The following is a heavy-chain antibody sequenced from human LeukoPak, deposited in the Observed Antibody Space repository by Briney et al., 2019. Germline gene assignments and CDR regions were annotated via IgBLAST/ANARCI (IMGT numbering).Heavy chain of an antibody. CDR3: ARRNAMDV. Sequence: GGSLRLSCAASGFTFSNYWMTWVRQAPGKGLGWVANINRDGSERYYVDSVKGRFTISRDDAKSSLYLQMNSLRAEDTAVYYCARRNAMDVWGQGTTVIVFS. V-gene: IGHV3-7*03. CDR1: GFTFSNYW. CDR2: INRDGSER. J-gene: IGHJ6*02.